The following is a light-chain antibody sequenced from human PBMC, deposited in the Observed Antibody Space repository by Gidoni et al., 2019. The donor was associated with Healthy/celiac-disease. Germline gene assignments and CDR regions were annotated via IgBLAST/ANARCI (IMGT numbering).Light chain of an antibody. Sequence: PPPLSGAPGPRVTISCTGSSSNTGAGYDVHWYQQLPGTAPKLLIYGNSNRPSGVPDRFSGSKSGTSASLAITGLQAEDEADYYCQSYDSSLSVWVFGGGTKLTVL. CDR2: GNS. CDR3: QSYDSSLSVWV. V-gene: IGLV1-40*01. CDR1: SSNTGAGYD. J-gene: IGLJ3*02.